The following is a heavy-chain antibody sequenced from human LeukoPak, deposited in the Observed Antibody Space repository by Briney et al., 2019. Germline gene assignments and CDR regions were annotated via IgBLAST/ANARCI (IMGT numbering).Heavy chain of an antibody. J-gene: IGHJ4*02. CDR2: IIPILGIS. D-gene: IGHD1-26*01. V-gene: IGHV1-69*04. CDR3: ARGLAGGSYAFDY. CDR1: GGTFSSYA. Sequence: GSSVKVSCKASGGTFSSYAITWVRQAPGQGLEWMGWIIPILGISDYAQQFQGRVTITADKSTSTAYMELNRLRSEDTALYYCARGLAGGSYAFDYWGQGTLVTVSS.